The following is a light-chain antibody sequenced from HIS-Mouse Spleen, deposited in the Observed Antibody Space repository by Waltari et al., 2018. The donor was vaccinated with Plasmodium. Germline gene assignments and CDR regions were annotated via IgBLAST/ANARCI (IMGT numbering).Light chain of an antibody. CDR1: QSVSSN. CDR3: QQYNNWPPLT. CDR2: GAS. V-gene: IGKV3-15*01. J-gene: IGKJ4*01. Sequence: EIVMTQSPATLSVSPGERATFSCRASQSVSSNFAWYQQNPGQAPRLLIYGASTRATGIPARFSGSGSGTEFTLTISSMQSEDFAVYYCQQYNNWPPLTFGGGTKVEIK.